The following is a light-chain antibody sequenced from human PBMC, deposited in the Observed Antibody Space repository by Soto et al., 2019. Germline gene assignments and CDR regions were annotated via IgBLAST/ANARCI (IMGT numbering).Light chain of an antibody. Sequence: QSALTQPASVSGSPGQSITISCTGTSSDVGDYTYVSWYQQHPGKAPKLMIYDVSNRPSGVSNRFSGSKSGNTASLTISGLHAEDEADYYCSSYTSSTVVFGGGTQLTVL. V-gene: IGLV2-14*01. CDR2: DVS. J-gene: IGLJ2*01. CDR3: SSYTSSTVV. CDR1: SSDVGDYTY.